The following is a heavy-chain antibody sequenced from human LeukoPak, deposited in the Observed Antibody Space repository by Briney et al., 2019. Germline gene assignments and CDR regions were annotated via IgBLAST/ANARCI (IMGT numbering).Heavy chain of an antibody. Sequence: PSETLSLTCAVYGGSFSGYYWSWIRQPPGKGLEWIGYIYYSGSTNYNPSLKSRVTISVDTSKNQFSLKLSSVTAADTAVYYCARGDSGYSGYGYWGQGTLVTVSS. CDR3: ARGDSGYSGYGY. J-gene: IGHJ4*02. D-gene: IGHD5-12*01. V-gene: IGHV4-59*01. CDR1: GGSFSGYY. CDR2: IYYSGST.